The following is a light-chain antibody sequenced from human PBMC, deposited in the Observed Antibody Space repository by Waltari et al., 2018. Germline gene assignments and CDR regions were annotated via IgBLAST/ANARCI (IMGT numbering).Light chain of an antibody. CDR3: QQYYSTPRT. CDR1: QLVLYSSNNKNY. Sequence: DIVMTQSPDSLAVSLGARATINCTSSQLVLYSSNNKNYLAWYQQKPGQPPKLLIYWASTRESGVPDRFSGSGSGTDFTLTISSLQAEDVAVYYCQQYYSTPRTFGQGTKVEIK. J-gene: IGKJ1*01. V-gene: IGKV4-1*01. CDR2: WAS.